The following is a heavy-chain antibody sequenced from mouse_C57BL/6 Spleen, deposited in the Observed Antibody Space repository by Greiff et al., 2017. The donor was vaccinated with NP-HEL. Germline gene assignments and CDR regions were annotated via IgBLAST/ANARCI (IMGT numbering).Heavy chain of an antibody. Sequence: QVQLKESGAELVRPGASVTLSCKASGYTFTDYEMHWVKQTPVHGLEWIGAIDPETGGTAYNQKFKGKAILTADKSSSTAYMELRSLTSEDSAVYYCTRGDYYGSSYNAMDYWGQGTSVTVSS. CDR2: IDPETGGT. J-gene: IGHJ4*01. CDR3: TRGDYYGSSYNAMDY. CDR1: GYTFTDYE. D-gene: IGHD1-1*01. V-gene: IGHV1-15*01.